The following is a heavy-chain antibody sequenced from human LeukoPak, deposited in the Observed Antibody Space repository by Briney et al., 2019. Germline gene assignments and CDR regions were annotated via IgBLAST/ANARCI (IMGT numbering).Heavy chain of an antibody. Sequence: SETLSLTCTVSGGSISSSSYYWGWIRQPPGKGLEWNGSIYYSGSTYYNPSLKSRVTISVDTSKNQFSLKLSSVTAADTAVYYCARVSSVWIKDYYYYMDVWGKGTTVTVSS. CDR3: ARVSSVWIKDYYYYMDV. CDR2: IYYSGST. J-gene: IGHJ6*03. CDR1: GGSISSSSYY. V-gene: IGHV4-39*07. D-gene: IGHD5-12*01.